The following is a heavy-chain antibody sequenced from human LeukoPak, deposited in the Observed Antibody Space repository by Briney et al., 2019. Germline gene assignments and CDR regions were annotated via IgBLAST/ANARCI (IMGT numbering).Heavy chain of an antibody. D-gene: IGHD5-24*01. CDR3: AKLDGYNAFDI. J-gene: IGHJ3*02. V-gene: IGHV3-9*01. Sequence: GGSLRLSCAASGFTFDDYAMHWVRQAPGKGLEWVSGISWNSGSIGYADSVKGRFTISRDNAKNSLYLQMNSLRAEDTALYYCAKLDGYNAFDIWGQGTMVTVSS. CDR1: GFTFDDYA. CDR2: ISWNSGSI.